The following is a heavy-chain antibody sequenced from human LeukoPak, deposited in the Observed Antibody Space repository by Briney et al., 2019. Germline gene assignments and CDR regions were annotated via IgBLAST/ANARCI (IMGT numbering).Heavy chain of an antibody. J-gene: IGHJ4*02. V-gene: IGHV4-31*03. D-gene: IGHD5-12*01. CDR2: IYYSGSI. CDR3: ARGRLFSGYRGNVGHEDFDY. CDR1: GGSISSGGYY. Sequence: PSETLSLTCTVSGGSISSGGYYWSWIRQHPGKGLEWIGYIYYSGSIYYNPSLKSRVIISVDASKNQFSLKLSSVTAADTAVYYCARGRLFSGYRGNVGHEDFDYWGQGSLVTVSS.